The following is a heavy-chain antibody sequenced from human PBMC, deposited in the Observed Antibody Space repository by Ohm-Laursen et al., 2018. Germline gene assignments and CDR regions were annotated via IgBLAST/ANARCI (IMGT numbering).Heavy chain of an antibody. V-gene: IGHV3-11*04. CDR1: GFPFSDYY. J-gene: IGHJ5*01. Sequence: SLRLSCAASGFPFSDYYMSWIRQAPGKGLEWVSYISSSGSTIYYADSVKGRFTISRDNAKNSLYLQMNSLRPEDTAMYYCARGRVVVMVASTPFGFWGQGTLVTVSS. D-gene: IGHD2-15*01. CDR2: ISSSGSTI. CDR3: ARGRVVVMVASTPFGF.